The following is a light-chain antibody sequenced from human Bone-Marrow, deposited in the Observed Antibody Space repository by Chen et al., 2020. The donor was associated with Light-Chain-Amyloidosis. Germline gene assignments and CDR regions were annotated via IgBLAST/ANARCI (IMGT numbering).Light chain of an antibody. V-gene: IGLV3-21*02. Sequence: YVLTQPSSVSVAPGQTATIACGGNNIGSTSVHWYQQTPGQAPLLVVYDDSDRPSGIPERLSGSKSGNTATLTISRVEAGDEADYYCQVWDRSSDRPVFGGGTKLTVL. CDR2: DDS. CDR3: QVWDRSSDRPV. CDR1: NIGSTS. J-gene: IGLJ3*02.